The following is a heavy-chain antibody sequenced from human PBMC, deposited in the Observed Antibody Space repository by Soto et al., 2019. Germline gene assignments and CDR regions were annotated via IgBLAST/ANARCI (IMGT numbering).Heavy chain of an antibody. CDR3: ASGIQLWLRRINNGYSG. CDR1: GGTFSTYA. CDR2: IIPMFGTA. V-gene: IGHV1-69*12. Sequence: QVQLVQSGAEVKKPESSVKVSCKAPGGTFSTYAISWVRQAAGQGLEWMGGIIPMFGTANYAQRFQDRVTITAAESTNTVYMELSSLRSEDTAVYFCASGIQLWLRRINNGYSGWGQGTLVTVSS. J-gene: IGHJ4*02. D-gene: IGHD5-18*01.